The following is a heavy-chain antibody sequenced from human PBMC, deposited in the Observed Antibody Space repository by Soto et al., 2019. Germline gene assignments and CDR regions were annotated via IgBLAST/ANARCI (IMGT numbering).Heavy chain of an antibody. J-gene: IGHJ4*02. CDR1: GYTFTSYG. CDR3: ARPRDYYDSSGYYSSYYFDY. Sequence: ASVKVSCKASGYTFTSYGISWVRQAPGQGLEWMGWISAYNGNTNYAQKLQGRVTMTTDTSTSTAYMELRSLRSDDTAGYYCARPRDYYDSSGYYSSYYFDYWGQGTLVTVSS. CDR2: ISAYNGNT. V-gene: IGHV1-18*01. D-gene: IGHD3-22*01.